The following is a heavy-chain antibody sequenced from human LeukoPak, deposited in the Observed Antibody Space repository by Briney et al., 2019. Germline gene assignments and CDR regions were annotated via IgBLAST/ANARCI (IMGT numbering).Heavy chain of an antibody. J-gene: IGHJ6*03. D-gene: IGHD3-3*01. CDR2: IDPSGGST. CDR1: GYTFTSYY. CDR3: ARGGPTYYDFWSGYYTRYYYMDV. Sequence: ASVKVSCKASGYTFTSYYMHWVRQAPGQGLEWMGIIDPSGGSTSYAQKFQGRVTMTRDMSTSTVYMELSSLRSEDTAVYYCARGGPTYYDFWSGYYTRYYYMDVWGKGTTVTVSS. V-gene: IGHV1-46*01.